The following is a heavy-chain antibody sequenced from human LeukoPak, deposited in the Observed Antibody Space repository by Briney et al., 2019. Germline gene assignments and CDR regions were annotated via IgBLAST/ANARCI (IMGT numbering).Heavy chain of an antibody. CDR3: AKDSETYYSDY. CDR2: ISGIRNST. CDR1: GFTFSNYA. D-gene: IGHD3-10*01. V-gene: IGHV3-23*01. J-gene: IGHJ4*02. Sequence: PGRSLRLSCAASGFTFSNYAMSWVRQAPGKGLEWVSTISGIRNSTYYADSVKGRFTISRDNSKNTLYLQMNNLRAEDTAVFYCAKDSETYYSDYWGQGTLVTVSS.